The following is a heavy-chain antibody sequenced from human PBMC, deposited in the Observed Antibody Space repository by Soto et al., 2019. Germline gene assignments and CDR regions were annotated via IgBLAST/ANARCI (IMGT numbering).Heavy chain of an antibody. Sequence: GGSLRLSCAASGFTFSSYSMNWVLQAPWKGLEWVAVIWYDRSNKYYADSVKGRFTISRDNSKNTLYLQMNSLRAEDTAVYYCAKVAGRLGYCSSTSCPGDAFDIWGQGTMVTVSS. CDR2: IWYDRSNK. D-gene: IGHD2-2*01. CDR1: GFTFSSYS. V-gene: IGHV3-33*06. CDR3: AKVAGRLGYCSSTSCPGDAFDI. J-gene: IGHJ3*02.